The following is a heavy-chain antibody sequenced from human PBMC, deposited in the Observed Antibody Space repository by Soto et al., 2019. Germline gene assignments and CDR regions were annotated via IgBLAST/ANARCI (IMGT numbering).Heavy chain of an antibody. V-gene: IGHV4-39*01. CDR2: IYYSGST. D-gene: IGHD7-27*01. Sequence: SETLSLTCTVSGGSISSSSYYWGWIRQPPGKGLEWIGSIYYSGSTYYNPSLKSRVTISVDKSKNQFSLKRSSVTAADTAVYYCARQSELGISYWGQGTLVTVSS. CDR1: GGSISSSSYY. CDR3: ARQSELGISY. J-gene: IGHJ4*02.